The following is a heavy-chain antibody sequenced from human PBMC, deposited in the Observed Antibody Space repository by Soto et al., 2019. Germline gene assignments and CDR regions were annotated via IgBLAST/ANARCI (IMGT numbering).Heavy chain of an antibody. CDR3: ARERSTWYRGDFDS. V-gene: IGHV3-7*01. CDR1: GFTFSSYW. J-gene: IGHJ4*02. Sequence: RLSCAASGFTFSSYWMSWVRQAPGKGLEWVANIKQEGSEKNYVDSVKGRFTISRDNAKNSLYLQMNSLRAEDTAVYYCARERSTWYRGDFDSWGQGTLVTVSS. CDR2: IKQEGSEK. D-gene: IGHD1-26*01.